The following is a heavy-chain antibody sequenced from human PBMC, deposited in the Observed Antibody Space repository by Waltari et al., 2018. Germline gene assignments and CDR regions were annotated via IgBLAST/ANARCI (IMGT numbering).Heavy chain of an antibody. D-gene: IGHD3-16*02. Sequence: EVRLLESGGGLVQPGGSLRVSCVASGFTFGNYAMSWVRQAPGKGLEWASSISGGGAGTYFADSVKDRFIISRDNSKKTLYLQMNSLRVEDTAVYYCAKNPFVNMAENFQYWGQGTLVTVSS. CDR1: GFTFGNYA. CDR2: ISGGGAGT. CDR3: AKNPFVNMAENFQY. J-gene: IGHJ1*01. V-gene: IGHV3-23*01.